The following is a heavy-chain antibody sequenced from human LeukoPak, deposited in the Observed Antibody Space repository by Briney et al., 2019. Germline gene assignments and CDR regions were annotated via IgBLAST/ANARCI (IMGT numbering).Heavy chain of an antibody. V-gene: IGHV4-38-2*02. Sequence: SETLSLTCTVSGYSISSGYYWGWIRQPPGKGLEWIGSIYHSGSTYYNPSLKSRVTISVDTSKNQFSLKLSSVTAADTAVYYCARVTGTWPQLGSSDYWGQGTLVTVSS. CDR3: ARVTGTWPQLGSSDY. J-gene: IGHJ4*02. CDR1: GYSISSGYY. D-gene: IGHD5-24*01. CDR2: IYHSGST.